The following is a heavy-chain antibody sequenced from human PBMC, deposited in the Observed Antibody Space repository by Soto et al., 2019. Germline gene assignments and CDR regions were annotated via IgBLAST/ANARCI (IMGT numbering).Heavy chain of an antibody. D-gene: IGHD2-21*02. CDR1: GFTFSSYG. V-gene: IGHV3-30*18. Sequence: GGSLRLSCAASGFTFSSYGMHWVRQAPGKGLEWVAVISYDGSNKYYADYVKGRFTISRDNSKNTLYLQMNSLRAEDTAVYYCAKDRDKLCGDCYSYYYYYVMDVWGQGTTVTVSS. CDR3: AKDRDKLCGDCYSYYYYYVMDV. CDR2: ISYDGSNK. J-gene: IGHJ6*02.